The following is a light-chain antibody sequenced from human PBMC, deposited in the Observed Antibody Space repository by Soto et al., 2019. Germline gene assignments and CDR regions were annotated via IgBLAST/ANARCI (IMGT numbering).Light chain of an antibody. CDR2: GAS. V-gene: IGKV3-15*01. CDR3: QQYDYWSYT. Sequence: EIVMTQSPATLSVSPGERATLSCRASQSVSTNLAWYQQKPGQTPRPLIYGASTRATGIPARFSGSGSGTACTLTISSLQSEDFGVYSGQQYDYWSYTFAQGTKLEIK. CDR1: QSVSTN. J-gene: IGKJ2*01.